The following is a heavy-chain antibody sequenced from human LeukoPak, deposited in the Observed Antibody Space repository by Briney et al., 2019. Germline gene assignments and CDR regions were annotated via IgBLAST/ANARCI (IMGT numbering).Heavy chain of an antibody. CDR3: ASSNWGYFFNE. CDR1: GGSISSYY. J-gene: IGHJ4*02. V-gene: IGHV4-59*01. D-gene: IGHD7-27*01. Sequence: TSETLSLTCTVSGGSISSYYWSWIRQPPGKGLEWIGYIYYGGSTNYNPSLKSRVTISVDTSKNQFSLKLSSVTAADTAVYYCASSNWGYFFNESGQGTLVTVSS. CDR2: IYYGGST.